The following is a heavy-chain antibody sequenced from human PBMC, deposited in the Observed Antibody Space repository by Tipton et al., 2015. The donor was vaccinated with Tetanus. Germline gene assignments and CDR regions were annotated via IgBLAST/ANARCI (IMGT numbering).Heavy chain of an antibody. CDR2: FYYGGST. V-gene: IGHV4-39*02. D-gene: IGHD2-2*01. CDR1: GVSISNSSHY. J-gene: IGHJ3*02. CDR3: ARDIYSNTRAFDI. Sequence: TLSLTCTVSGVSISNSSHYWGWIRQSPGKGLEWIGSFYYGGSTYYNPSLESRVTISVDTSKNEFSLKLTSVTAADTSLYFCARDIYSNTRAFDIWGQGTMVTVSS.